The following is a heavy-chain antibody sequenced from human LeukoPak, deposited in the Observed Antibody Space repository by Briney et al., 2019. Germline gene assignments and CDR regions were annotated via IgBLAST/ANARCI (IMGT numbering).Heavy chain of an antibody. D-gene: IGHD3-10*01. Sequence: RTGGSLRLSCAASGFTFDDYAMHWVRQAPGKGLEWVSGISWSSGSIGYADSVKGRFTISRDNAKNSLYLQMNSLRAEDTALYYCAKDARGYYYGSGSYWRWFDPWGQGTLVTVSS. CDR3: AKDARGYYYGSGSYWRWFDP. CDR2: ISWSSGSI. CDR1: GFTFDDYA. V-gene: IGHV3-9*01. J-gene: IGHJ5*02.